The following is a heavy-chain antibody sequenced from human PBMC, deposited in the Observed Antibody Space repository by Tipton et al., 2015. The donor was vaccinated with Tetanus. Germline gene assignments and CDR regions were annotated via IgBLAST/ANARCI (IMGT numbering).Heavy chain of an antibody. Sequence: TLSLTCTVSGGSVSRSSHYWTWIRQPPGKELEWIGYIYYSGDTFYNPSLRSRLSMSVDTSKNQFSLKLDSVTAADTAIYYCARDQGGGRVVRLNWFDPWGPGILVTVSS. D-gene: IGHD6-6*01. J-gene: IGHJ5*02. CDR3: ARDQGGGRVVRLNWFDP. V-gene: IGHV4-31*03. CDR1: GGSVSRSSHY. CDR2: IYYSGDT.